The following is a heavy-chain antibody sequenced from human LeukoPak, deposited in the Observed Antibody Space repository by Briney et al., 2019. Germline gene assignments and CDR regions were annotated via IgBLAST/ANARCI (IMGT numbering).Heavy chain of an antibody. D-gene: IGHD1-7*01. CDR1: GFTFDDYA. Sequence: GGSLRLSCAASGFTFDDYAMHWVRQAPGKGLEWVSGISWNSGSIGYADSVKGRFTISRDNAKNSLYLQMNSLRAEDTAVYYCAREVGMDNWNYGPPLYWGQGTLVTVSS. V-gene: IGHV3-9*01. CDR2: ISWNSGSI. CDR3: AREVGMDNWNYGPPLY. J-gene: IGHJ4*02.